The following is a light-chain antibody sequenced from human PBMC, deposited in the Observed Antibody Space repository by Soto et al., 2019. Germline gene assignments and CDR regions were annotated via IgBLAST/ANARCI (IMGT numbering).Light chain of an antibody. Sequence: EIVLTQSPATLSLSPGESATLSCRASQSVLIYLAWFQQKLGQAPRLLIYDTSNRAPGIPARFSGSGSGTDFTLTISSVEPEDFAVYFCQQRYGWPPITFGQGTRLEIK. J-gene: IGKJ5*01. V-gene: IGKV3-11*01. CDR1: QSVLIY. CDR3: QQRYGWPPIT. CDR2: DTS.